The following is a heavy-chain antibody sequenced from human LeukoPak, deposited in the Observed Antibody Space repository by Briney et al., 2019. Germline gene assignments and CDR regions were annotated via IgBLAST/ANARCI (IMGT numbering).Heavy chain of an antibody. CDR2: IKQDGSEK. CDR1: GFTFSSYW. Sequence: GGSLRLSYAASGFTFSSYWMSWVRQAPGKGLEWVANIKQDGSEKYYVDSVKGRFTISRDSAKNSLYLQMNSLRAEDTAVYYCAREKLDGYNSDAFDIWGQGTMVTVSS. CDR3: AREKLDGYNSDAFDI. V-gene: IGHV3-7*01. D-gene: IGHD5-24*01. J-gene: IGHJ3*02.